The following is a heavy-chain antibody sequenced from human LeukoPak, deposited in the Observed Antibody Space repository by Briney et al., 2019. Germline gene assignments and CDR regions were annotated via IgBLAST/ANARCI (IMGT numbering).Heavy chain of an antibody. J-gene: IGHJ2*01. CDR3: ARLYDSSGNVNWYFDL. Sequence: SVKVSCKASGGTFSSYAISWVRQAPGQGLEWMGGIIPIFGTANYAQKFQGRVTIAADKSTSTAYMELSSLRSEDTAVYYCARLYDSSGNVNWYFDLWGRGTLVTVSS. D-gene: IGHD3-22*01. V-gene: IGHV1-69*06. CDR1: GGTFSSYA. CDR2: IIPIFGTA.